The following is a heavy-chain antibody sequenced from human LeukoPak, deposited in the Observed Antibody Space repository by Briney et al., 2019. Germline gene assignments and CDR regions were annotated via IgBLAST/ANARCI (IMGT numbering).Heavy chain of an antibody. CDR3: ASHPKLYYYYYMDV. J-gene: IGHJ6*03. V-gene: IGHV3-21*01. CDR2: ISSSSTYI. CDR1: GFTFSDYN. Sequence: AGGSLRLSCAASGFTFSDYNMKWVRQAPGKGLEWVSSISSSSTYIKYADSMKGRFTISRDNAKNSLYLQMNNLRAEDTAVYYCASHPKLYYYYYMDVWGKGTTVTVSS.